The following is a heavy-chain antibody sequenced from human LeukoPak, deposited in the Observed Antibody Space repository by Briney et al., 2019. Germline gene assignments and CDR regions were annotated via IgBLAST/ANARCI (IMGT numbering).Heavy chain of an antibody. CDR3: ARDPSRYSSSFIPSYYYGMDV. CDR1: GGTFSSYA. J-gene: IGHJ6*02. V-gene: IGHV1-69*13. CDR2: IIPIFGTA. Sequence: SVKVSCKASGGTFSSYAISWVRQAPGQGLEWMGGIIPIFGTANYAQKFQGRVTITADESTSTAYLELSSLRSEDTAVYYCARDPSRYSSSFIPSYYYGMDVWGQGTTVTVSS. D-gene: IGHD6-6*01.